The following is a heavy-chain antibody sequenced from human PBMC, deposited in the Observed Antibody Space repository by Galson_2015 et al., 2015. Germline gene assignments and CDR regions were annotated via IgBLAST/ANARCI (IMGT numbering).Heavy chain of an antibody. CDR1: GFTFSSYW. D-gene: IGHD3-9*01. Sequence: CAASGFTFSSYWMHWVRQAPGKGLVWVSRINSDGSSTSYADSVKGRFTISRDNSKNTLYLQMNSLRAEDTAVYYCARDLDYDILTGCGMDVWGQGTTVTVSS. CDR2: INSDGSST. V-gene: IGHV3-74*01. J-gene: IGHJ6*02. CDR3: ARDLDYDILTGCGMDV.